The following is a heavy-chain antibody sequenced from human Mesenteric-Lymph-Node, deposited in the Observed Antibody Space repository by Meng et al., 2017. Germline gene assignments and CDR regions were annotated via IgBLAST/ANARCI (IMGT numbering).Heavy chain of an antibody. Sequence: SETLSLTCAVYGGSFSSYFWNWIRQPPGKGLERNGEINDSGSTNYNPSLKSRVTISLDTSKIQFSLKLSSVTAADTAVYYCGKEKWTSSNWGQGTPVTVSS. J-gene: IGHJ4*02. CDR1: GGSFSSYF. CDR2: INDSGST. V-gene: IGHV4-34*01. CDR3: GKEKWTSSN. D-gene: IGHD1-26*01.